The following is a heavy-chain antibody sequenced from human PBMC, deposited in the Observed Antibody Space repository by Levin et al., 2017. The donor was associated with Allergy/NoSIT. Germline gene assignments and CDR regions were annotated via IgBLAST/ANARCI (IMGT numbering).Heavy chain of an antibody. CDR2: IKSKTDGGTT. V-gene: IGHV3-15*01. J-gene: IGHJ1*01. CDR1: GFTFSNAW. D-gene: IGHD2-2*02. CDR3: TTRIVVVPAAILDEYFQH. Sequence: GGSLRLSCAASGFTFSNAWMSWVRQAPGKGLEWVGRIKSKTDGGTTDYAAPVKGRFTISRDDSKNTLYLQMNSLKTEDTAVYYCTTRIVVVPAAILDEYFQHWGQGTLVTVSS.